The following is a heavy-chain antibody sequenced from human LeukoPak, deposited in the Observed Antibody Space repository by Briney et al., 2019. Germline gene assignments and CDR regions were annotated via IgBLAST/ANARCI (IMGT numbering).Heavy chain of an antibody. Sequence: GGSLRLSCAASGFTFSSYSMNWVRQAPGKGLEWVSSISSSSSYIYYADSVKGRFTISRDNAKNSLYLQMNSLRAEDTAVYYCARDPDYYDSSGYYYYWGQGTLVTVSS. D-gene: IGHD3-22*01. CDR1: GFTFSSYS. J-gene: IGHJ4*02. CDR2: ISSSSSYI. CDR3: ARDPDYYDSSGYYYY. V-gene: IGHV3-21*01.